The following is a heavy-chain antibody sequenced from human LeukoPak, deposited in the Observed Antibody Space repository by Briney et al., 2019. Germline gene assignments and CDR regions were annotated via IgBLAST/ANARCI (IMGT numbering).Heavy chain of an antibody. Sequence: GGSLRLSCAASGLTFSSYWMSWVRQAPGKGLEWVANIKQDGSEKYYVDSVKGRFTISRDNAKNSLYLQMNSLRAEDTAVYYCARKNGLDYWGQGTLVTVSS. V-gene: IGHV3-7*01. CDR3: ARKNGLDY. CDR2: IKQDGSEK. CDR1: GLTFSSYW. J-gene: IGHJ4*02. D-gene: IGHD3/OR15-3a*01.